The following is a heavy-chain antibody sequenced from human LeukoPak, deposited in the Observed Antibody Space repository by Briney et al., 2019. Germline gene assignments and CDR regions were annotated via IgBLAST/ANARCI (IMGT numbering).Heavy chain of an antibody. V-gene: IGHV4-38-2*02. J-gene: IGHJ2*01. CDR1: GYSISSGYY. Sequence: SETLSLTCTVSGYSISSGYYWGWIRQPPGKGLEWIGSIYHSGSTYYNPSLKSRVTISADTSKNQFSLKLKSVTAADTAVYFCARGGSSTYCAGDCKLDLWGRGTLVTVSS. CDR2: IYHSGST. D-gene: IGHD2-21*02. CDR3: ARGGSSTYCAGDCKLDL.